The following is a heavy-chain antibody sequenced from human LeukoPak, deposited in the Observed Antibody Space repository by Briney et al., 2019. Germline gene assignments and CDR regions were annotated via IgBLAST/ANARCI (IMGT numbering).Heavy chain of an antibody. V-gene: IGHV1-69*06. J-gene: IGHJ6*04. D-gene: IGHD4-11*01. CDR3: ARVLPATASLNYYYYYGMDV. CDR2: IIPIFGTA. Sequence: GASVKVSCKASGGTFSSYAISWVRQAPGQGLEWMGGIIPIFGTANYAQKFQGSVTITADKSTSTAYMELSSLRSEDTAVYYCARVLPATASLNYYYYYGMDVWGKGTTVTVSS. CDR1: GGTFSSYA.